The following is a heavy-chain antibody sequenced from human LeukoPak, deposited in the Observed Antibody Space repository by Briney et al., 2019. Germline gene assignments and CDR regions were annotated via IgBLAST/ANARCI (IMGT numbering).Heavy chain of an antibody. CDR2: ISGSGGST. V-gene: IGHV3-23*01. CDR1: GFTFSSYA. D-gene: IGHD5-18*01. J-gene: IGHJ5*02. CDR3: AKGGIVDTAMVNWFDP. Sequence: PGASLRLSCAASGFTFSSYAMSWVRQAPGKGLEWVSAISGSGGSTYYADSVKGRFTISRDNSKSTLYLQMNSLRAEDTAVYYCAKGGIVDTAMVNWFDPWGQGTLVTVSS.